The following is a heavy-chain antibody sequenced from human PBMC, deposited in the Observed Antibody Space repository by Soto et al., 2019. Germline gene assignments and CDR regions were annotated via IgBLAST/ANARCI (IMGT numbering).Heavy chain of an antibody. J-gene: IGHJ4*02. Sequence: QVQLQQWGAGLLKPSETLSLTCAVYGGSFSGYNGNWIRQPPGKGLEWIGEINNSGNTNYNPSLKRRVTMSVNTSKNQFSQKLSSVTAADTAVYYCARGWGRIFDYWGQGTLVTVSS. CDR1: GGSFSGYN. CDR3: ARGWGRIFDY. D-gene: IGHD7-27*01. V-gene: IGHV4-34*01. CDR2: INNSGNT.